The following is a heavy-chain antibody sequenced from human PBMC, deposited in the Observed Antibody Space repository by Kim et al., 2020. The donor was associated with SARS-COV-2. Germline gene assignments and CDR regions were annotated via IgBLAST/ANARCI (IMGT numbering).Heavy chain of an antibody. J-gene: IGHJ4*02. V-gene: IGHV3-11*01. D-gene: IGHD2-2*01. Sequence: YHATAWRCRFSRSRDNAKNSLYLQMNSLRAEDTAVYYCARDLYDQAADYWGQGTLVTVSS. CDR3: ARDLYDQAADY.